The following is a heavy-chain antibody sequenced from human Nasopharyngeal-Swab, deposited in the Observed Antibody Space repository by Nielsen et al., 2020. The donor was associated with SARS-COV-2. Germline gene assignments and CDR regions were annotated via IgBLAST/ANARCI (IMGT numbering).Heavy chain of an antibody. V-gene: IGHV1-18*01. CDR1: GYTFTSYG. Sequence: ASLKVSCKASGYTFTSYGISWVRQAPAQGLEWMGWISAYNGNTNYAQKLQGRVTMTTDTSTSTAYMELRSLRSDDTAVYYCARDPHAGFGELLPYYFDYWGQGTLVTVSS. D-gene: IGHD3-10*01. J-gene: IGHJ4*02. CDR2: ISAYNGNT. CDR3: ARDPHAGFGELLPYYFDY.